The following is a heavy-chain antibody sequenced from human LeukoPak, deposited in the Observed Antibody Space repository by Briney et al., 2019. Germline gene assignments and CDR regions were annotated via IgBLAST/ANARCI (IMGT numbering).Heavy chain of an antibody. V-gene: IGHV4-30-4*08. Sequence: LRLSCAASGFTFSSYSMNWVRQPPGKGLEWIGYIYYSGSTYYNPSLKSRVTISVDTSKNQFSLKLSSVTAADTAVYYCARKGLISSGYYDAFDIWGQGTMVTVSS. D-gene: IGHD3-22*01. CDR3: ARKGLISSGYYDAFDI. J-gene: IGHJ3*02. CDR2: IYYSGST. CDR1: GFTFSSYS.